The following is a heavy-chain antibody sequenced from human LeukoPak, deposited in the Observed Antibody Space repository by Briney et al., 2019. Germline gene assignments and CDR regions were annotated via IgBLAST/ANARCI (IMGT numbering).Heavy chain of an antibody. CDR3: AKTSNWGFPYYFLY. Sequence: GGSLRLSCAGSGFTFSDYAMSWVRQAPGKGLEWVSTIGGGGDVTYNVDSVKGRFTISRDTSKNTLYLQMNSLRVEDTAVYYCAKTSNWGFPYYFLYWGQGTLVTVSS. CDR1: GFTFSDYA. J-gene: IGHJ4*02. D-gene: IGHD7-27*01. V-gene: IGHV3-23*01. CDR2: IGGGGDVT.